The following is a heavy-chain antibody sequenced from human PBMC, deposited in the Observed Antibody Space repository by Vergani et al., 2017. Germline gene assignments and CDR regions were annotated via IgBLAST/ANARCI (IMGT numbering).Heavy chain of an antibody. D-gene: IGHD6-13*01. CDR3: ARPPIAAAGDNWFDP. J-gene: IGHJ5*02. CDR1: GDTFTGYY. Sequence: QVQLVQSGAEVKKPGASVKVSCKASGDTFTGYYMHWVRQAPGQGLEWMGWINPNSGGTNYAQKFQGRVTMTRDTSISTAYMELSRLRSDDTAVYYCARPPIAAAGDNWFDPWGQGTLVTVSS. CDR2: INPNSGGT. V-gene: IGHV1-2*02.